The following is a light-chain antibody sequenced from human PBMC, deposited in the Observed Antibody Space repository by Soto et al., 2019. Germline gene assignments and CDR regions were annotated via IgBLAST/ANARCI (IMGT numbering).Light chain of an antibody. CDR2: AAS. CDR1: QSVTSTH. J-gene: IGKJ1*01. V-gene: IGKV3-20*01. Sequence: EIVLTQSPGTLSLSPGERATLSCRASQSVTSTHLAWYQQKPGQAPRLLIYAASSRATGIPDRFSGSGSGTGFTLTISRLEPEDFAVYYCQQYGSSPWTFGQGTMVEIK. CDR3: QQYGSSPWT.